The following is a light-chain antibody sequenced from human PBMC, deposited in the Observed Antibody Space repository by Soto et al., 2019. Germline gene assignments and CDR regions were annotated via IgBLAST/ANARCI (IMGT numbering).Light chain of an antibody. CDR3: QTWGTGSHVV. Sequence: QAVVTQSPSASASLGASVKLTCTLSSGHSSYAITWHQQQPEKGPRYLMKLDSDGSHTKGDAIPDRFSGSSSGAERYLTISRLQAGDEAGYYCQTWGTGSHVVFGGGTKLTVL. CDR2: LDSDGSH. V-gene: IGLV4-69*01. CDR1: SGHSSYA. J-gene: IGLJ2*01.